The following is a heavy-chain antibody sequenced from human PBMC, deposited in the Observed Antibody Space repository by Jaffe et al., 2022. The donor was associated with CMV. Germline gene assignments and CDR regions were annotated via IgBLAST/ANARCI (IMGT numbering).Heavy chain of an antibody. CDR3: VREDIVVVVAAPTFDY. V-gene: IGHV3-64D*06. CDR1: GFTFSSYA. D-gene: IGHD2-15*01. CDR2: ISSNGGST. J-gene: IGHJ4*02. Sequence: EVQLVESGGGLVQPGGSLRLSCSASGFTFSSYAMHWVRQAPGKGLEYVSAISSNGGSTYYADSVKGRFTISRDNSKNTLYLQMSSLRAEDTAVYYCVREDIVVVVAAPTFDYWGQGTLVTVSS.